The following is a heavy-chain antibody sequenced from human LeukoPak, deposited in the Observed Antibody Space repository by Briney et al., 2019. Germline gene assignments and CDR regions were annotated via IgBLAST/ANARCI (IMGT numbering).Heavy chain of an antibody. CDR2: MDQDGSDK. CDR3: AKEGDDSSGYSWNDAFDI. Sequence: GGSLRLSCAGSGFSLSDYWMSWVRQAPGKGLEWVANMDQDGSDKNYVGAVKGRFTISRDDAKNSLYLQMNSLRAEDTAVYYCAKEGDDSSGYSWNDAFDIWGQGTMVTVSS. J-gene: IGHJ3*02. CDR1: GFSLSDYW. V-gene: IGHV3-7*01. D-gene: IGHD3-22*01.